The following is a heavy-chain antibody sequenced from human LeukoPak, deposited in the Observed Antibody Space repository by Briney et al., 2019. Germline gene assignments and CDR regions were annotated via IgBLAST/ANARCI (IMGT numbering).Heavy chain of an antibody. CDR3: ARGRPKTGYCSGGSCYYALGVYYMDV. CDR1: GYSIRSGFY. Sequence: PSETLSLTCTVSGYSIRSGFYWGWIRPPPGKGLEWIGNIYHSGITYSTPSLKSRVTISVDTSKNQFSLKLSSVTAADTAVYYCARGRPKTGYCSGGSCYYALGVYYMDVWGKGTTVTVSS. J-gene: IGHJ6*03. V-gene: IGHV4-38-2*02. D-gene: IGHD2-15*01. CDR2: IYHSGIT.